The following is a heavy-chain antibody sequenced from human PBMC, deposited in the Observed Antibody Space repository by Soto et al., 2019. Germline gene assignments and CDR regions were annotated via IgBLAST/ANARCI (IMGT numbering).Heavy chain of an antibody. Sequence: EVQLVQSGAEVKKPGESLKISCKASGYTFTNYWIGWARQMPGKGLEWMGIIYPDDSDIRYSPAFQGQVTISADKSISTAYLQWSSLKASDTAMYYCASRGRYYGSGSLLLVGLDYWGQGTLVTVSS. J-gene: IGHJ4*02. V-gene: IGHV5-51*03. CDR2: IYPDDSDI. CDR3: ASRGRYYGSGSLLLVGLDY. CDR1: GYTFTNYW. D-gene: IGHD3-10*01.